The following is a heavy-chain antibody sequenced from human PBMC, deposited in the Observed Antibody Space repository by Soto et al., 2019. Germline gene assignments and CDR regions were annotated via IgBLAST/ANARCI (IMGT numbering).Heavy chain of an antibody. J-gene: IGHJ4*02. D-gene: IGHD3-22*01. CDR2: IIPIFGTA. CDR1: GGTFSSSA. Sequence: QVQLVQSGAEVKKPGSSVKVSCKASGGTFSSSAISWVRQAHGQGLEWMGGIIPIFGTANSAQKFQGRVTITADESTSTAYMELSSLRSEDTAVYYCARARADYYYDSSGYQEYYFDYWGQGTLVTVSS. CDR3: ARARADYYYDSSGYQEYYFDY. V-gene: IGHV1-69*01.